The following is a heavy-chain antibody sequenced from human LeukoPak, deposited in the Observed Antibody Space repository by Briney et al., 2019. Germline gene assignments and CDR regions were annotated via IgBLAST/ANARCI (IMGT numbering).Heavy chain of an antibody. CDR3: AREAVVVPAAILYGMDV. J-gene: IGHJ6*02. V-gene: IGHV6-1*01. Sequence: SQTLSLTCAISGDSVSSNSAAWNWIRQSPSRGLEWLGRTYYRSKWYNDYAVSVKSRITINPDTSKNQFSLQLNSVTPEDTAVYYCAREAVVVPAAILYGMDVWGQGTTVTVSS. D-gene: IGHD2-2*02. CDR1: GDSVSSNSAA. CDR2: TYYRSKWYN.